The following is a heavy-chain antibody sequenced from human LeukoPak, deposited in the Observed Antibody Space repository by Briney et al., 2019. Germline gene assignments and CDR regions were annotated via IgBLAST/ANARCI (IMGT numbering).Heavy chain of an antibody. J-gene: IGHJ6*03. CDR1: GFTFSTYS. CDR2: ISTSGTTI. CDR3: AREGSTGLRYFYYYMDV. Sequence: GGSLRLYCAASGFTFSTYSMNWVRRATGKGLEWVSYISTSGTTIYYADSVKGRFTISRDNAKNSLYLQMHSLRAEDTAVYYCAREGSTGLRYFYYYMDVWAKGTTVTVSS. V-gene: IGHV3-48*04. D-gene: IGHD4-11*01.